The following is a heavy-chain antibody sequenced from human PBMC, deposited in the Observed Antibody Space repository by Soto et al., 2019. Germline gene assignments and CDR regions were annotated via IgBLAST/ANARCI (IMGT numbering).Heavy chain of an antibody. CDR1: GFTFSSYS. V-gene: IGHV3-48*02. CDR2: ISSSSSTI. D-gene: IGHD2-2*01. J-gene: IGHJ6*02. CDR3: ASFIVPAARGYYYYGMDV. Sequence: EVQLVESGGGLVQPGGSLRLSCAASGFTFSSYSMNWVRQALGKGLEWVSYISSSSSTIYYADSVKGRFTISRDNAKNSLYLQMNSLRDEDTAVYYCASFIVPAARGYYYYGMDVWGQGTTVTVSS.